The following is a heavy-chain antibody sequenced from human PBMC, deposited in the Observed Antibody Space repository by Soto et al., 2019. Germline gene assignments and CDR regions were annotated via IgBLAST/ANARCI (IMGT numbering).Heavy chain of an antibody. CDR2: IIPIFGTA. CDR3: ARDQGCSSTSCYRGVYAFDI. V-gene: IGHV1-69*01. J-gene: IGHJ3*02. Sequence: QVQLVQSGAEVKKPGSSVKVSCKASGGTFSSYAISWVRQAPGQGLEWMGGIIPIFGTANYAQKFQGRVTITADESTSTAYMELSSLISEDTAVYYCARDQGCSSTSCYRGVYAFDIWGQGTMVTVSS. CDR1: GGTFSSYA. D-gene: IGHD2-2*01.